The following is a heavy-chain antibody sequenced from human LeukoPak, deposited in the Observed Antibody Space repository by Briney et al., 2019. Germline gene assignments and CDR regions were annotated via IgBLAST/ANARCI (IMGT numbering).Heavy chain of an antibody. CDR3: ARARVVGATTPFDY. D-gene: IGHD1-26*01. J-gene: IGHJ4*02. V-gene: IGHV4-61*09. CDR2: IYTSRGT. Sequence: SETLSLTCTVSGGSISSGSYYWSWIRPPAGKGLEWNGYIYTSRGTNYTPSLKSRVTISVDTSKNQFCLNLSSVTAPDTAVYYCARARVVGATTPFDYWGQGTLVTVSS. CDR1: GGSISSGSYY.